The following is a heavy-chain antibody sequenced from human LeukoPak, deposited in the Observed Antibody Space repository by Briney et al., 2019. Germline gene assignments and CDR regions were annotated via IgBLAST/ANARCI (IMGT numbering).Heavy chain of an antibody. D-gene: IGHD3-22*01. CDR3: AKGLNYYDGSGYPS. J-gene: IGHJ4*02. CDR2: IYSGGST. V-gene: IGHV3-66*01. Sequence: GGSLRLSCAASGFTVSNNYMSWVRQAPGKGLEWVSLIYSGGSTSYADSVKGRFTISRDNSKNTLYLQMSSLRAEDTAVYYCAKGLNYYDGSGYPSWGQGTLVTVSS. CDR1: GFTVSNNY.